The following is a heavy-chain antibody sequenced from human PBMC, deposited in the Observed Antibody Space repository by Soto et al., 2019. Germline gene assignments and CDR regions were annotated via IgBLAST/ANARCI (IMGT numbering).Heavy chain of an antibody. J-gene: IGHJ6*03. D-gene: IGHD2-15*01. Sequence: GGSLRLSCAASGFTFSSYGMHWVRQAPGKGLEWVAVISYDGSNKYYADSVKGRFTISRDNSKNTLYLQMNSLRAEDTAVYYCATGGTYYYYYMDVWGKGTTVTVSS. V-gene: IGHV3-30*03. CDR1: GFTFSSYG. CDR3: ATGGTYYYYYMDV. CDR2: ISYDGSNK.